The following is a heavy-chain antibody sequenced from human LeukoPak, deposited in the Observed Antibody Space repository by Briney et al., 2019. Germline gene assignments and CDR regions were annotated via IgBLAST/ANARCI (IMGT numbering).Heavy chain of an antibody. CDR2: IYYSGST. V-gene: IGHV4-59*12. CDR1: GGSISSYY. J-gene: IGHJ4*02. D-gene: IGHD3-16*02. CDR3: ARVSYDYVWGSYRYHVDY. Sequence: SETLSLTCTVSGGSISSYYWSWIRQPPGKGLEWIGYIYYSGSTNYNPSLKSRVTISVDTSKNQFSLKLSSVTAADTAVYYCARVSYDYVWGSYRYHVDYWGQGTLVTVSS.